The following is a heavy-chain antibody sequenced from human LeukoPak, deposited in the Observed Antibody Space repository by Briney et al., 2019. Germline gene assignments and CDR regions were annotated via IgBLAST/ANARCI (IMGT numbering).Heavy chain of an antibody. CDR3: AREGGYAATFDY. CDR1: GGSFSSYY. D-gene: IGHD5-12*01. J-gene: IGHJ4*02. V-gene: IGHV4-4*07. CDR2: IYTSGST. Sequence: SETLSLTCAVYGGSFSSYYWSWIRQPAGKGLEWIGRIYTSGSTNYNPSLKSRVTISVDTSKNQFSLKLSSVTAADTAVYYCAREGGYAATFDYWGQGTLVTVSS.